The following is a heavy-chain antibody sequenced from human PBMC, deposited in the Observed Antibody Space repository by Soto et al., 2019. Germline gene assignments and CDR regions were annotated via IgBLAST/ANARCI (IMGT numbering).Heavy chain of an antibody. D-gene: IGHD5-12*01. Sequence: ASVKFSCKVSGYTLTELSMHWVRQAPGKGLEWMGGFDPEDGETIYAQKFQGRVTMTEDTSTDTAYMELSSLRSEDTAVYYCATLYSGYDRYYFDYWGQGTLVTVSS. CDR3: ATLYSGYDRYYFDY. V-gene: IGHV1-24*01. CDR2: FDPEDGET. J-gene: IGHJ4*02. CDR1: GYTLTELS.